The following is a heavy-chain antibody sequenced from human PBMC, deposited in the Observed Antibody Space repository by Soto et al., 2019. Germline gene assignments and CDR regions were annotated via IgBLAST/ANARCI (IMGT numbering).Heavy chain of an antibody. D-gene: IGHD2-8*01. J-gene: IGHJ6*02. Sequence: QVQLVESGGGVVQPGRSLRLSCTTSGFSFSDYGMHWVRQAPGKGLEWVAIIWFDGSNKYYSDSLKGRFTITRDNTKNTVYLEMNSLGADDTAVYYCARDSRDKKYANAAYFCGLDVWGQGATVIVSS. CDR1: GFSFSDYG. CDR2: IWFDGSNK. CDR3: ARDSRDKKYANAAYFCGLDV. V-gene: IGHV3-33*01.